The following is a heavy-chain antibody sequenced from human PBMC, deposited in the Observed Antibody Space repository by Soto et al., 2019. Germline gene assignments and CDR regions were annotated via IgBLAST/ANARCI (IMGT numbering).Heavy chain of an antibody. CDR2: IYYSGST. CDR1: GGSXXXGGXY. Sequence: QVQLQESGPGLVKPSQTLSLTCTVSGGSXXXGGXYXSWIRQHPGKGLEWIGYIYYSGSTYYNPSLKSRVTISVDTSKNQFSLKLXXVXAXXXAXXXXXXXXDGYKDYWGQGTLVTVSS. CDR3: XXXXDGYKDY. D-gene: IGHD5-12*01. J-gene: IGHJ4*02. V-gene: IGHV4-31*03.